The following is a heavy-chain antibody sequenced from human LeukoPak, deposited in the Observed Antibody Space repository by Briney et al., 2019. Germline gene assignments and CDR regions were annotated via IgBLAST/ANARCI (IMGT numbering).Heavy chain of an antibody. J-gene: IGHJ5*02. D-gene: IGHD3-22*01. Sequence: SETLSLTCTVSGGSISSGDYCWSWIRQPPGKGLQWIAFMYYSGSTYYTPSLNSRVTMSADTSKNQLSLKLSSVTAAGTAVYYCARPYYYDSRIDPWGQGILVTVSS. CDR3: ARPYYYDSRIDP. CDR2: MYYSGST. CDR1: GGSISSGDYC. V-gene: IGHV4-30-4*01.